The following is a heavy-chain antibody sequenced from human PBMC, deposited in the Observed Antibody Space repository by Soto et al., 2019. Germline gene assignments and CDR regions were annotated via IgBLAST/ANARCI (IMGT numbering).Heavy chain of an antibody. CDR3: ARAGGYDFWSGYYRYYYYGMDV. J-gene: IGHJ6*02. CDR2: IYYSGST. Sequence: SETLSLTCTVSGGSISSRDYYWSSIRQPPGKGLEWIGYIYYSGSTYYNPSLKSRVTISVDTSKNQFSLKLSSVTAADTAVYYCARAGGYDFWSGYYRYYYYGMDVWGQGTTVTVSS. V-gene: IGHV4-30-4*01. CDR1: GGSISSRDYY. D-gene: IGHD3-3*01.